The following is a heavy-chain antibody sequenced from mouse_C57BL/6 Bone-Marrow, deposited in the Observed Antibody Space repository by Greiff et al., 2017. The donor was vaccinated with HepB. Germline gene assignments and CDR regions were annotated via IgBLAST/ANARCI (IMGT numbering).Heavy chain of an antibody. CDR1: GYTFTSYW. V-gene: IGHV1-52*01. D-gene: IGHD1-1*01. Sequence: QVQLQQPGAELVRPGSSVKLSCKASGYTFTSYWMHWAKQRPIQGLEWIGNIDPSDSETHYNQKFKDKATLTVDKSSSTAYMQLSSLTSEDSAVYYCARGVVAPFDYWGQGTTLTVSS. J-gene: IGHJ2*01. CDR2: IDPSDSET. CDR3: ARGVVAPFDY.